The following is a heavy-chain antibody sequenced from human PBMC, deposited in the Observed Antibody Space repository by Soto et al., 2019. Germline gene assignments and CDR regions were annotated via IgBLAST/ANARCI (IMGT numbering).Heavy chain of an antibody. Sequence: ASVKVSCKASGYTFTRYGSSWLRQAPGQGLEWMGWISAYNGNTNYAQKLQGRVTMTTDTSTSTAYMELRSLRSDDTAVYYCARTYYDSPEFDYWGQGTLVTVSS. CDR2: ISAYNGNT. CDR1: GYTFTRYG. CDR3: ARTYYDSPEFDY. J-gene: IGHJ4*02. V-gene: IGHV1-18*04. D-gene: IGHD3-22*01.